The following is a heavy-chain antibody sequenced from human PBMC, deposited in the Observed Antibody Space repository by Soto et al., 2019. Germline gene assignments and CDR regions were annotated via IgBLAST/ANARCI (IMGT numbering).Heavy chain of an antibody. J-gene: IGHJ4*02. Sequence: ASVKVSCKASGYTFTSYYMHWVRQAPGQGLEWMGIINPSGGSTSYAQKFQGRVTMTTDTSTSTAYMELRSLRSDDTAVYYCARTHYGSGSYYNSQFDYWGQGTLVTVSS. CDR1: GYTFTSYY. CDR2: INPSGGST. CDR3: ARTHYGSGSYYNSQFDY. V-gene: IGHV1-46*01. D-gene: IGHD3-10*01.